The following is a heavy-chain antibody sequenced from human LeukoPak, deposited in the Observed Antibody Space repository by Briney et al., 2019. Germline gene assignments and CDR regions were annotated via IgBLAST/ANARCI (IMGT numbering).Heavy chain of an antibody. V-gene: IGHV1-69*05. CDR1: GGTFSSYT. J-gene: IGHJ4*02. D-gene: IGHD1-7*01. CDR2: IIPIFGTA. Sequence: SVKVSCKASGGTFSSYTISWVRQAPGQGLEWMGGIIPIFGTANYAQKFQGRVTITTDESTSTAYMELSSLRSEDTAVYYCASPGSYNWNYLFDYWGQGTLVTVSS. CDR3: ASPGSYNWNYLFDY.